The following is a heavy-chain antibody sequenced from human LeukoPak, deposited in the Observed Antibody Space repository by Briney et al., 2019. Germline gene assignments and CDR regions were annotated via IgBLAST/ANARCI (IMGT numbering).Heavy chain of an antibody. Sequence: SETLSLTCAVYGGSFSDYYWSWIRQPPGKGLEWIGYIYHSGSTNYNPSLKSRVTISVDTSKNQFSLKLSSVTAADTAVYFCARDTVTADGFDIWGQGTMVTVSS. CDR3: ARDTVTADGFDI. CDR2: IYHSGST. D-gene: IGHD4-17*01. CDR1: GGSFSDYY. J-gene: IGHJ3*02. V-gene: IGHV4-34*11.